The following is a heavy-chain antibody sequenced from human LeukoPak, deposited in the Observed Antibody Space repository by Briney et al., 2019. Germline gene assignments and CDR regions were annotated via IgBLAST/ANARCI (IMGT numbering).Heavy chain of an antibody. CDR3: ARGITIRGRDYFDY. V-gene: IGHV4-39*07. CDR1: GGSISSSGYY. D-gene: IGHD3-16*01. CDR2: IYYSGST. Sequence: PSETLSLTCIVSGGSISSSGYYWGWIRQPPGKGLEWIGSIYYSGSTYYNPSLKSRVTISVDTSNKQFSLKLSSMTAAGTAVYYCARGITIRGRDYFDYWGQGTLVTVSS. J-gene: IGHJ4*02.